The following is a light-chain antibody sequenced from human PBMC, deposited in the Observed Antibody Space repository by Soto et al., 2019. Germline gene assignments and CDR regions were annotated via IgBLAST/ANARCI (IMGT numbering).Light chain of an antibody. CDR2: GAS. CDR1: QSVSSSY. Sequence: NSPVALSLYTLDTPTLSFRASQSVSSSYLAWYQQKPGQAPRLLIYGASSRATGIPDRFSGSGSGTDFTLTISRLEPEDFAVYYCQQGGSSPIRFG. CDR3: QQGGSSPIR. V-gene: IGKV3-20*01. J-gene: IGKJ2*01.